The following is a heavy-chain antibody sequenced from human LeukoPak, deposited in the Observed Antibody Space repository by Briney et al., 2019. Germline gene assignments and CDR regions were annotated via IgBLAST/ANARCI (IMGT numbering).Heavy chain of an antibody. CDR2: ISIDGKNK. CDR1: GFSFSNYP. D-gene: IGHD6-13*01. Sequence: PGGSLRLSCAASGFSFSNYPMHWVRQAPGKGLERVAVISIDGKNKYYVDSVKGRFTISRDNSRNTLYLQLNSLRAEDTAVYYCARDWSITSADYYFDYWGQGTLVTVSS. CDR3: ARDWSITSADYYFDY. V-gene: IGHV3-30*04. J-gene: IGHJ4*02.